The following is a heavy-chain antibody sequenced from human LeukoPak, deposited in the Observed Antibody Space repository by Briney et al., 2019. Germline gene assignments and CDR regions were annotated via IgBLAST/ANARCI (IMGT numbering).Heavy chain of an antibody. Sequence: PGGSLRLSCTASGFTFSNYAMNWVRQAPGKGLEWVSTLSTGGGSAYYPDSVKGRFTVPRDTSKNTLYLQMNSLRAGDTAVYYCTRGDFYVGAQDYWGQGTLVAVYS. J-gene: IGHJ4*02. V-gene: IGHV3-23*01. D-gene: IGHD1-26*01. CDR3: TRGDFYVGAQDY. CDR2: LSTGGGSA. CDR1: GFTFSNYA.